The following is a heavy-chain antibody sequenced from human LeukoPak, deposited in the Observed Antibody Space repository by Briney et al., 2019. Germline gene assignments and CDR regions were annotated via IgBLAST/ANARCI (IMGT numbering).Heavy chain of an antibody. CDR1: GFTFSDYY. CDR2: ISGSGRTT. Sequence: PGGSLRLSCAASGFTFSDYYMSWVRQAPGKGLEWVSYISGSGRTTADSVKGRFTISRDNAKNSLHLQMNSLRAEDTAVYYCARVVAGNCYGMDVWGQGTTVTVSS. D-gene: IGHD6-19*01. V-gene: IGHV3-11*01. J-gene: IGHJ6*02. CDR3: ARVVAGNCYGMDV.